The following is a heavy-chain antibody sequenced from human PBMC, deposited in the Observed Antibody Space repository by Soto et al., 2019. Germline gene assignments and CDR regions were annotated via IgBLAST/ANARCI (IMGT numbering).Heavy chain of an antibody. V-gene: IGHV1-18*01. CDR2: ISLYSDGT. Sequence: ASVKVSCKTSGYTFSNYGITWVRQAPGQPLEWLGWISLYSDGTNYAQKFQGRVSMTTDTSTTTAYMELRSLRSDDTAVYYRARVVPGAEAWFGPWGQGTLVTVAS. CDR1: GYTFSNYG. J-gene: IGHJ5*02. CDR3: ARVVPGAEAWFGP. D-gene: IGHD2-2*01.